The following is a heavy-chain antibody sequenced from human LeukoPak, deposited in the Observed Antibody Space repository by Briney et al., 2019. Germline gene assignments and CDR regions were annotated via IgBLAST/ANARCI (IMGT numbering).Heavy chain of an antibody. Sequence: GGFLRLSCAASGFTFSTFAMSWVRQAPGKGLEWVSTVSSSGDSTYYADSVKGRFTISRDKSKNTLFLQMNSLRAEDTAVYYCAKGLGFIYNYVDYWGQGTLVTVSS. J-gene: IGHJ4*02. V-gene: IGHV3-23*01. CDR3: AKGLGFIYNYVDY. CDR2: VSSSGDST. D-gene: IGHD3-16*01. CDR1: GFTFSTFA.